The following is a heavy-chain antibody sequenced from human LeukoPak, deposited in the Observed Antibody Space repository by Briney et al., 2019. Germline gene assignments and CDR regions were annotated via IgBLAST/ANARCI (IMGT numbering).Heavy chain of an antibody. Sequence: GSLRLSCAASGFTFSSYGMHWVRQAPGKGREWVAVISYDGSNKYYADSVKGRFTISRDNSKNTLYLQMNSLRAEDTAVYYCAKDRSYDSSGTFDYWGQGTLVTVSS. J-gene: IGHJ4*02. CDR3: AKDRSYDSSGTFDY. D-gene: IGHD3-22*01. V-gene: IGHV3-30*18. CDR1: GFTFSSYG. CDR2: ISYDGSNK.